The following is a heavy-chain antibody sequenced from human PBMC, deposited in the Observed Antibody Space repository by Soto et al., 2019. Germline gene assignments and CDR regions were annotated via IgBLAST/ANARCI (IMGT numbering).Heavy chain of an antibody. D-gene: IGHD2-15*01. J-gene: IGHJ4*02. V-gene: IGHV3-7*03. CDR2: IKQDGSEK. CDR3: TKANRYCSGANCFTFDY. CDR1: GFTFSSYW. Sequence: GGSLRLSCAASGFTFSSYWMSWVRQAPGKGLEWVANIKQDGSEKYYVDSVKGRFTISRDNAKNSLYLQMNSLRAEDTAVYYCTKANRYCSGANCFTFDYWGLGTLVTVS.